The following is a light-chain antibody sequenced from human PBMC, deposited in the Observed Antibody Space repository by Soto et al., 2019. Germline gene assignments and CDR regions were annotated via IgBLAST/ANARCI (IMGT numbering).Light chain of an antibody. CDR3: QQYQIYPPKYA. J-gene: IGKJ2*01. V-gene: IGKV3D-15*01. CDR2: AAS. Sequence: IVMTQSQATLSVSPEERVFLACRASEGIRSKLAWYQHVPGQAPRLPMYAASTRSTDVLARFNGSGFGKDISHTISSLQYADFTVSFCQQYQIYPPKYAFGHGTKLKIK. CDR1: EGIRSK.